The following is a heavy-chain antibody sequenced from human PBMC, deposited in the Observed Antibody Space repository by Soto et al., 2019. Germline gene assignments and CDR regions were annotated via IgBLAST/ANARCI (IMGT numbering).Heavy chain of an antibody. CDR1: GFAFSKYA. J-gene: IGHJ2*01. CDR2: LSANGAIT. V-gene: IGHV3-23*01. D-gene: IGHD2-15*01. Sequence: EVQLLESGGGLVKPGGSLRLSCAASGFAFSKYAMSWVRLAPGKGLEWVSSLSANGAITDYADSVKGRFTISRDNFQNILSLQMDSLTGDDTALYFCAKDKYTDSVRKVWFFDYWGRGTLVTVSS. CDR3: AKDKYTDSVRKVWFFDY.